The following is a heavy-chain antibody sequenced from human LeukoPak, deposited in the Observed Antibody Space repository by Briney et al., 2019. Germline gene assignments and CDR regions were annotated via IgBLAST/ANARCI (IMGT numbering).Heavy chain of an antibody. D-gene: IGHD5-12*01. CDR1: GFTFSSYS. CDR2: ISYDGSNK. J-gene: IGHJ4*02. V-gene: IGHV3-30*03. Sequence: GGSLRLSCAASGFTFSSYSMNWVRQAPGKGLEWVAVISYDGSNKYYADSVKGRFTISRDNSKNTLYLQMNSLRAEDTAVYYCASLWMPEGYWGQGTLVTVSS. CDR3: ASLWMPEGY.